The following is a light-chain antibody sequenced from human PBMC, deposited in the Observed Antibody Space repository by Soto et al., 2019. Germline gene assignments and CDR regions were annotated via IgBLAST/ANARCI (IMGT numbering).Light chain of an antibody. Sequence: EIVMTQSPATLSVSPGERATLSCRASQSVSSNLAWYQQKPGQAPRLLIYGASTMATGIPARFSGSGSGTEFTPTISSMQSEDFAVYYCQQYNNCPPLTFGGGTKVEIK. CDR3: QQYNNCPPLT. V-gene: IGKV3-15*01. J-gene: IGKJ4*01. CDR2: GAS. CDR1: QSVSSN.